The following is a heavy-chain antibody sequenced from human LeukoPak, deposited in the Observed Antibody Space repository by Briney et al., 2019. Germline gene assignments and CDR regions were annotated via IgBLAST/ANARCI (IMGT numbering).Heavy chain of an antibody. J-gene: IGHJ4*02. CDR1: GFTFSSYG. CDR2: IWDDGSNK. Sequence: PGGSLRLSCAASGFTFSSYGMHWVRQAPGKGLERGAVIWDDGSNKYYADSVKGRFTISRDNSKNTLYLQMNSLRAEDTAVYYCARGGDNEGDYYFDYWGQGTLVTVSS. CDR3: ARGGDNEGDYYFDY. D-gene: IGHD2-21*02. V-gene: IGHV3-33*01.